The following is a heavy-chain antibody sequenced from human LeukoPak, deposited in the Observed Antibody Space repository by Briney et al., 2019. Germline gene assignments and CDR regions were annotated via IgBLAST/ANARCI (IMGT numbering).Heavy chain of an antibody. CDR1: GFTFGSYA. D-gene: IGHD1-1*01. Sequence: GGSLRLSCAASGFTFGSYAMSWVRQAPGKGLEWVSGISYSGGTTYYADSVKGRFTISRDNSKNTLYLQMNSLRAEDTAVYYCAKGGQMMVEVARRGAFDIWGQGTTVTVSS. CDR3: AKGGQMMVEVARRGAFDI. J-gene: IGHJ3*02. CDR2: ISYSGGTT. V-gene: IGHV3-23*01.